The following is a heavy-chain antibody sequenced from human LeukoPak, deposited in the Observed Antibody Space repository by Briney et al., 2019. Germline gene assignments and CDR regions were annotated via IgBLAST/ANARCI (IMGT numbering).Heavy chain of an antibody. D-gene: IGHD3-10*01. CDR1: GYTFMDYY. J-gene: IGHJ4*02. CDR3: ARDVGSGNYYNCFDY. Sequence: ASVKVSCKASGYTFMDYYLHWVRQAPGQGLEWMGWINPNSGGTNSAQKFQGRVTMTRDTSISTAYMELSGLRSDDTAVYYCARDVGSGNYYNCFDYWSQGTLVTVSS. V-gene: IGHV1-2*02. CDR2: INPNSGGT.